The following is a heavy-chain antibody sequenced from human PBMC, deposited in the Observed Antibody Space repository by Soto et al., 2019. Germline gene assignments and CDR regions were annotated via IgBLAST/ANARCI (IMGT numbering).Heavy chain of an antibody. CDR2: INHSGST. CDR3: ARVIAGFSFDY. V-gene: IGHV4-34*01. D-gene: IGHD6-13*01. Sequence: QVQLQQWGAGLLKPSETLSLTCAVYGGSFSGYYWSWIRQPPGKGLEWIGEINHSGSTNYNPSLKSRVTISVDTSKNQLSLKLSSVTAADTAVYYCARVIAGFSFDYWGQGTLVTVSS. J-gene: IGHJ4*02. CDR1: GGSFSGYY.